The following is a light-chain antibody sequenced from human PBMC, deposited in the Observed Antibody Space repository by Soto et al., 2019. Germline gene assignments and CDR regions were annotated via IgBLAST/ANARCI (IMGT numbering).Light chain of an antibody. V-gene: IGKV1-5*01. Sequence: DIQMTQSPSTLSASVGDRVTITCRASQSISSWLAWYQQKPGKAPKLLIYDASSLESGVPSRFSGSGSGTEFTLTISSLQPDDFATYYCQQYNSLVMFGQGTKVEIK. CDR2: DAS. CDR1: QSISSW. J-gene: IGKJ1*01. CDR3: QQYNSLVM.